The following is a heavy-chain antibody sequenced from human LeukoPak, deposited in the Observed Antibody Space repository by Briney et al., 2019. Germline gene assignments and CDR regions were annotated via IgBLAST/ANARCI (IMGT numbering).Heavy chain of an antibody. CDR2: IRYDGSNK. V-gene: IGHV3-30*02. J-gene: IGHJ4*02. Sequence: GGSLRLSCAASGFTFSSYGMHWVRRAPGKGLEWVAFIRYDGSNKYYADSVKGRFTISRDNSKNTLYLQMNSLRAEDTAVYYCAKDAYYDFWSGYPDYWGQGTLVTVSS. D-gene: IGHD3-3*01. CDR1: GFTFSSYG. CDR3: AKDAYYDFWSGYPDY.